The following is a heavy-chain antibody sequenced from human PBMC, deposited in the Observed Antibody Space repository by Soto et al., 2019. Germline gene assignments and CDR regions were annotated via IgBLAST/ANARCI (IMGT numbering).Heavy chain of an antibody. D-gene: IGHD2-2*01. CDR2: IIPIFGTA. V-gene: IGHV1-69*13. Sequence: SVKVSCKASGGTLSSYAISWVRQAPGQGLEWMGGIIPIFGTANYAQKFQGRVTITADESTSTAYMELSSLRSEDTAVYYCARDDTNYLKDIVVVPAAKGMDVWGQGTTVTVYS. CDR3: ARDDTNYLKDIVVVPAAKGMDV. CDR1: GGTLSSYA. J-gene: IGHJ6*02.